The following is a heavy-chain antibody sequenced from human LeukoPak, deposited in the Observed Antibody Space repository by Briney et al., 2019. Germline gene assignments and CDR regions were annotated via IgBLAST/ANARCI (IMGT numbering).Heavy chain of an antibody. Sequence: ASVKVSCKASGYTFTNYGISWVRQAPGQGLECMGWISAYNGNTNYAQRFQGRVTMTTDTSTSTAYMELRSLRSDDTAVYYCARVRYRLAETYIDYWGQGTLVTVSS. V-gene: IGHV1-18*01. CDR2: ISAYNGNT. CDR1: GYTFTNYG. J-gene: IGHJ4*02. D-gene: IGHD3-16*01. CDR3: ARVRYRLAETYIDY.